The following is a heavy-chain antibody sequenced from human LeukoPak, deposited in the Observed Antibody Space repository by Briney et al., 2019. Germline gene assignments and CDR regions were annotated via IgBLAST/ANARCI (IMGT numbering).Heavy chain of an antibody. CDR1: GFTFSSYW. D-gene: IGHD6-6*01. V-gene: IGHV3-7*01. J-gene: IGHJ4*02. CDR3: TRESSSHSSSHY. Sequence: GGSLRLSCAASGFTFSSYWMRWVRQAPGRGLEWVANIKQDESEKYYVDSVKGRFTISRDNAKNSLYLQMNSLRAEDTAVYYCTRESSSHSSSHYWGQGTLVTVSS. CDR2: IKQDESEK.